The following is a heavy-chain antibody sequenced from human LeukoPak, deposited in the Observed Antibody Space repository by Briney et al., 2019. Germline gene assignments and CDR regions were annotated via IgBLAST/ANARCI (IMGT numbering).Heavy chain of an antibody. J-gene: IGHJ4*02. V-gene: IGHV1-2*02. D-gene: IGHD2-2*01. CDR1: GYTFTGYY. Sequence: ASVKVSCKASGYTFTGYYMHWVRQAPGQGLEWMGWINPNSGGTNYAQKCQGRVTMTRDTSISTAYMELSRLRSDDTAVYYCARGFVVVPAAMGAYWGQGTLVTVSS. CDR3: ARGFVVVPAAMGAY. CDR2: INPNSGGT.